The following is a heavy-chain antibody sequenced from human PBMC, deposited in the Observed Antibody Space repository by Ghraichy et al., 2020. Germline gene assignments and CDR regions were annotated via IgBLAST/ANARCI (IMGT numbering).Heavy chain of an antibody. CDR2: INTYNGNT. CDR1: GYTFSSYG. J-gene: IGHJ4*02. CDR3: ANFPYSSSSSCSHNY. D-gene: IGHD2-2*01. Sequence: ASVKVSCKASGYTFSSYGISWVRQAPGQGLEWMGWINTYNGNTKYAHKVQGRVTMTTDASTSTAYMDLRSLRSDDTAMYYCANFPYSSSSSCSHNYWGQGTLVTVSS. V-gene: IGHV1-18*01.